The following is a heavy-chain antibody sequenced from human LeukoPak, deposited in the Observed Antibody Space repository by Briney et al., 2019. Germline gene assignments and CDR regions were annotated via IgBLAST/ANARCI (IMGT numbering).Heavy chain of an antibody. D-gene: IGHD3-22*01. CDR1: GGSISSYY. V-gene: IGHV4-59*01. J-gene: IGHJ4*02. CDR3: ARDRYYDSSGYYDY. Sequence: PSETLSLTCTVSGGSISSYYWSWIRQPPGKGLVWIGYIYYSGSTNYNPSLKSRVTISVDTSKNQFSLKLSSVTAADTAVYYCARDRYYDSSGYYDYWGQGTLVTVSS. CDR2: IYYSGST.